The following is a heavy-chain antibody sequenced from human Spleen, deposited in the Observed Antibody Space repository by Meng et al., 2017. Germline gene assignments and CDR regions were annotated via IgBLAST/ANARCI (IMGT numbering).Heavy chain of an antibody. D-gene: IGHD1-26*01. CDR2: IKSKVDGGTT. Sequence: ETLSLTCAASGFTFRNFWMTWVRQAPGKGLEWVGRIKSKVDGGTTDFAGPVKGRFTISRDDAQNTLYLQMDSLRVEDTALYYCAKNRDFFVVGPTILDHWGLGTLVTVSS. CDR1: GFTFRNFW. V-gene: IGHV3-15*01. J-gene: IGHJ4*02. CDR3: AKNRDFFVVGPTILDH.